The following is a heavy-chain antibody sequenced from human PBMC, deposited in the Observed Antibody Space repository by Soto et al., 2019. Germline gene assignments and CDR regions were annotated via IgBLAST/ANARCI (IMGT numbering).Heavy chain of an antibody. Sequence: SETLSLTCTVSGGSISNYYWTWIRQPAGKGLEWIGRIYSSGSANYNPSLKSRVTMSVDTSKNQFSLRLSSVTAADTALYYCARQTTYSSSWYDYWGHGALVTVSS. D-gene: IGHD6-13*01. J-gene: IGHJ5*01. CDR1: GGSISNYY. CDR3: ARQTTYSSSWYDY. V-gene: IGHV4-4*07. CDR2: IYSSGSA.